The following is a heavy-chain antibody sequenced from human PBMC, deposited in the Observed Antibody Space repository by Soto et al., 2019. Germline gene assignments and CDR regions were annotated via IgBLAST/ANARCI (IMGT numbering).Heavy chain of an antibody. Sequence: TLCLTGTVSGGSISSGGYYWSWIRQHPGKGLEWIGYIYYSGSTYYNPSLKSRVTISVDTSKNQFSLKLSSVTAADTAVYYCASGRRDGYNSYFDYWGQGTLVTVS. CDR3: ASGRRDGYNSYFDY. D-gene: IGHD5-12*01. CDR2: IYYSGST. CDR1: GGSISSGGYY. J-gene: IGHJ4*02. V-gene: IGHV4-31*03.